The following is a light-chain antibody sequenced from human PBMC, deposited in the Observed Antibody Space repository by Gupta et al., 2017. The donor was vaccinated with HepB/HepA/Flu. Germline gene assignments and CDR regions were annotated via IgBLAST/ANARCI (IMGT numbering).Light chain of an antibody. Sequence: SYVLTQPPSESVAPVKTARIACVGNNIVTKSVHWYQQKPGQAPVLVIFYDRDRPSGIPERFSGSNSGNTATLTINRVEAGEEADYYCQVWDSSSDQVVFGGGTKLTVL. J-gene: IGLJ2*01. CDR1: NIVTKS. V-gene: IGLV3-21*04. CDR3: QVWDSSSDQVV. CDR2: YDR.